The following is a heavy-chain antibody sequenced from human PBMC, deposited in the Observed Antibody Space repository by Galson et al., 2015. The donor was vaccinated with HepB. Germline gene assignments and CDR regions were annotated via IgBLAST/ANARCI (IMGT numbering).Heavy chain of an antibody. CDR1: GFTFSSYA. Sequence: SLRLSCAASGFTFSSYAMHWVRQAPGKGLEWVAVISYDGSNKYYADSVKGRFTISRDNSKNTLYLQMNSLRAEDTAVYYCARDRGHKYYYYYMDAWGKGTTVTVSS. CDR3: ARDRGHKYYYYYMDA. CDR2: ISYDGSNK. V-gene: IGHV3-30-3*01. J-gene: IGHJ6*03.